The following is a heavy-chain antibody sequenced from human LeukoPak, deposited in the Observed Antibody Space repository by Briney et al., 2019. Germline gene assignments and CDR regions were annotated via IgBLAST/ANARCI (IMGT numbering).Heavy chain of an antibody. Sequence: ASVKVSCKASGYTFTTYGITWVRQAPGQGLEWMGWISAYNGITNYAQKLQGRVTMTTDTSTSTAYMELRSLRSDDTAVYYCARALVDGYKELGYWGQGTLVTVSS. D-gene: IGHD5-24*01. CDR1: GYTFTTYG. CDR2: ISAYNGIT. J-gene: IGHJ4*02. CDR3: ARALVDGYKELGY. V-gene: IGHV1-18*01.